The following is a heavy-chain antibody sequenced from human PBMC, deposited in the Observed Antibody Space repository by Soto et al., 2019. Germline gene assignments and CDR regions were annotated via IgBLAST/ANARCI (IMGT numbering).Heavy chain of an antibody. CDR3: ARAGDDILTGYDY. Sequence: PSETLSLTCTVSCGSISSGDYYWSWIRQPPGKGLEWIGYIYYSGSTYYNPSLKSRVTISVDTSKNQFSLKLSSVTAADTAVYYCARAGDDILTGYDYWGQGTLVTVSS. CDR1: CGSISSGDYY. V-gene: IGHV4-30-4*01. J-gene: IGHJ4*02. CDR2: IYYSGST. D-gene: IGHD3-9*01.